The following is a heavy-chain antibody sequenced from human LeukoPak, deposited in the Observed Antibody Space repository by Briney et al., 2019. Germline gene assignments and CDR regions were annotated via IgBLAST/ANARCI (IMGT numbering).Heavy chain of an antibody. CDR2: ISYDGSNK. CDR3: ARGDFGWLVDY. CDR1: GFTFSSYA. J-gene: IGHJ4*02. Sequence: PGGSLRLSCTTSGFTFSSYAMHWVRQAPGKGLEWVAVISYDGSNKYYADSVKGRFTISRDNSKNTLYLQMNSLRAEDTAVYYCARGDFGWLVDYWGQGTLVTVSS. V-gene: IGHV3-30-3*01. D-gene: IGHD4-17*01.